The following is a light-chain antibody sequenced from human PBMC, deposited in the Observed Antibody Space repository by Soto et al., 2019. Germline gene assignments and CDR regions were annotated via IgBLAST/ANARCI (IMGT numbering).Light chain of an antibody. V-gene: IGLV2-23*02. CDR3: CSFAGTSTYWV. J-gene: IGLJ3*02. CDR1: SSDVGSYNL. Sequence: QSALTQPASVSGSPGQSITISCTGTSSDVGSYNLVSWYQQHPGKAPKLIIYEVNKRPSGVSNRFSGSKSGTTASLTFSGLQADDEADYYCCSFAGTSTYWVLGGGTQLTVL. CDR2: EVN.